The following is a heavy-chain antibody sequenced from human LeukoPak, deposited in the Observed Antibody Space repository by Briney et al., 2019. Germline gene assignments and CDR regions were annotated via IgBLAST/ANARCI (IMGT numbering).Heavy chain of an antibody. CDR3: ARFESSGWPSNDAFDI. CDR2: IYSGGST. J-gene: IGHJ3*02. V-gene: IGHV3-66*01. Sequence: GGSLRLSSAASGFTVSSNYMSWVRQAPGKGLEWVSVIYSGGSTYYADSVKGRFTISRDNSKNTLYLQMNSLRAEDTAVYYCARFESSGWPSNDAFDIWGQGTMVTVSS. CDR1: GFTVSSNY. D-gene: IGHD6-19*01.